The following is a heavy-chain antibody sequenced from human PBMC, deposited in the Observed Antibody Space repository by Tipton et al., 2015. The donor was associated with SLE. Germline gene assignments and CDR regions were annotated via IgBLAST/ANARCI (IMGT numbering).Heavy chain of an antibody. Sequence: LRLSCAVYGGSFSGYYCSWIRQSPGKGLEWIGEINHSGSANYNPSLRSRITISVDTSKNKFSLKLSSVTAADTAVYYCARGISSGWWNYWGQGNLVAGSS. CDR3: ARGISSGWWNY. CDR1: GGSFSGYY. V-gene: IGHV4-34*01. CDR2: INHSGSA. D-gene: IGHD6-19*01. J-gene: IGHJ4*02.